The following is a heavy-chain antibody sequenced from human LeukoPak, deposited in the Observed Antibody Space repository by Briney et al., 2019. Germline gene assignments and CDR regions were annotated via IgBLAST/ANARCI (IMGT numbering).Heavy chain of an antibody. J-gene: IGHJ6*03. D-gene: IGHD6-19*01. V-gene: IGHV4-59*01. CDR1: GGSISSYY. CDR3: ARDRSPGYSSPMDV. Sequence: SETLSLTCTVSGGSISSYYWSWIRQPPGKGLEWIGYIYYSGSTNYNPSLKSRVTISVDTSKNQFSLKLSSVTAADTAVYYCARDRSPGYSSPMDVWGKGTTVTISS. CDR2: IYYSGST.